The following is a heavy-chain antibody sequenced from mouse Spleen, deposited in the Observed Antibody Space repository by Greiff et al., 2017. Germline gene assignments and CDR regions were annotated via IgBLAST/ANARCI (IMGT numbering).Heavy chain of an antibody. J-gene: IGHJ1*03. D-gene: IGHD1-1*01. V-gene: IGHV5-9*01. CDR2: ISGGGGNT. Sequence: EVKLMESGGGLVKPGGSLKLSCAASGFTFSSYTMSWVRQTPEKRLEWVATISGGGGNTYYPDSVKGRFTISRDNAKNTLYLQMSSLRSEDTALYYCARHKADYYGSRYFDVWGTGTTVTVSS. CDR3: ARHKADYYGSRYFDV. CDR1: GFTFSSYT.